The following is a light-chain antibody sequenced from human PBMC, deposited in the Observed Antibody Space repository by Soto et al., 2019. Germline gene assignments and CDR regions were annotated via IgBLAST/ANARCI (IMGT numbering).Light chain of an antibody. J-gene: IGKJ1*01. V-gene: IGKV3-20*01. CDR2: DAS. CDR1: QSVSSSY. Sequence: EIVLTQSPGTLSLSPGERITLSCRASQSVSSSYLAWYQQKPGQAPRLLIYDASNRATGIPARFSGSGSGTDFTLTISSLQPEDFATYYCLQHNSYPRTFGQGTKVDI. CDR3: LQHNSYPRT.